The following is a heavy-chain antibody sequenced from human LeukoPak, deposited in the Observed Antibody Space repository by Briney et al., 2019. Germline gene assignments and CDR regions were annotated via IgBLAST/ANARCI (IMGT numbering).Heavy chain of an antibody. CDR2: IYYTGST. Sequence: SETLSLTSTVSGDSVISTSHYWGWIRQPPGKGPEWIGSIYYTGSTYYKPSLKSRVTIFVDMSENHFSLELTSVTAADTAIYYCARLGGIFDTPYFDYWGQGILVTVSS. J-gene: IGHJ4*02. CDR3: ARLGGIFDTPYFDY. CDR1: GDSVISTSHY. V-gene: IGHV4-39*02. D-gene: IGHD2-15*01.